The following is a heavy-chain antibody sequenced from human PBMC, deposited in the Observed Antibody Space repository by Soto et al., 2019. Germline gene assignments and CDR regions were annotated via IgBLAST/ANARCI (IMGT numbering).Heavy chain of an antibody. CDR2: INPNNGGA. CDR3: ARGRDGYNSEF. Sequence: GASVKVSCKASGYSFTANSMHWVRQAPGQGLEWMGWINPNNGGANYAQKFQGWVTITRDESTSTAYMELSRLKSEDTAVYYCARGRDGYNSEFWGQGTLVTVSS. D-gene: IGHD5-12*01. CDR1: GYSFTANS. V-gene: IGHV1-2*04. J-gene: IGHJ4*02.